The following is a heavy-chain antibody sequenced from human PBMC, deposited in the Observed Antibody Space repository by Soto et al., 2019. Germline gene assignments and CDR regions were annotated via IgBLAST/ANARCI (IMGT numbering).Heavy chain of an antibody. D-gene: IGHD4-4*01. J-gene: IGHJ6*02. CDR2: IYYSGST. CDR3: ARGILLTTYYYYYGMDV. CDR1: GGSISSGGYY. V-gene: IGHV4-31*03. Sequence: KPSETLSLTCTVSGGSISSGGYYWSWIRQHPGKGLEWIGYIYYSGSTYYNPSLKSRVTISVDTSKNQFSLKLSSVTAADTAVYYCARGILLTTYYYYYGMDVWGQGTTVTVSS.